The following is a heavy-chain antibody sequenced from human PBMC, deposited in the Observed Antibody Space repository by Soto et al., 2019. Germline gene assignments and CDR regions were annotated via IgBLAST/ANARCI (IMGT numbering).Heavy chain of an antibody. CDR3: TTVGYRDYGLALAV. Sequence: EVRLVESGGGLVKPGGSLRLSCAASGFTFSNAWMSWVRQAPGKGLEWVGRIKSQTDGGTTHYAAPVKARFTISRDDSRNTLYLQMSSLKTDDTAMYYCTTVGYRDYGLALAVWGLGTLVTVSS. J-gene: IGHJ3*01. V-gene: IGHV3-15*01. CDR1: GFTFSNAW. D-gene: IGHD4-17*01. CDR2: IKSQTDGGTT.